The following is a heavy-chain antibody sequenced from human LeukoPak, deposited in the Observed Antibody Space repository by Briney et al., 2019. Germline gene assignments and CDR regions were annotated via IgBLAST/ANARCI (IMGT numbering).Heavy chain of an antibody. J-gene: IGHJ4*02. CDR3: ARGYDPYDISTGSEAWFDY. Sequence: GGSLSLSCAASGFTFSSYGMHWVRQAPGKGLEWVAVIWYDGSNKYYADSVKGRFTISRDNSKNTLYLQMNSLRAEDTAVYYCARGYDPYDISTGSEAWFDYWGQGTLVTVSS. V-gene: IGHV3-33*01. CDR2: IWYDGSNK. CDR1: GFTFSSYG. D-gene: IGHD3-9*01.